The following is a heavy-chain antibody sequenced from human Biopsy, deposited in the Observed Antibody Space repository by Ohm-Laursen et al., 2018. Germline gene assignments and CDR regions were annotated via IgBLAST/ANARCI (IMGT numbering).Heavy chain of an antibody. CDR2: IIPFTGVT. V-gene: IGHV1-69*04. Sequence: SVKVSCKASGATVTSYAISWVRQAPGQGLEWMGRIIPFTGVTNYAQNFQGKVTISADKSPPTVYVELSTLKPDDTAVYYCATDARWDPSLDAFHVWGQGTQVIAS. J-gene: IGHJ3*01. CDR1: GATVTSYA. D-gene: IGHD1-26*01. CDR3: ATDARWDPSLDAFHV.